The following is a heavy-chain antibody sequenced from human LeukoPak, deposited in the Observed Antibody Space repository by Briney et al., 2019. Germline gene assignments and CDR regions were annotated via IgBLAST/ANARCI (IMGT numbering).Heavy chain of an antibody. D-gene: IGHD7-27*01. CDR3: AGHWGSNDAFDI. V-gene: IGHV1-2*02. CDR1: GGTFSSYA. CDR2: INPNSDDT. Sequence: ASVKVSCKASGGTFSSYAISWVRQAPGQGLEWMGWINPNSDDTNYAQKFQGSVTMTRDTSISTAYMELRRLRSDDTAVYYCAGHWGSNDAFDIWGQGTMVTVSS. J-gene: IGHJ3*02.